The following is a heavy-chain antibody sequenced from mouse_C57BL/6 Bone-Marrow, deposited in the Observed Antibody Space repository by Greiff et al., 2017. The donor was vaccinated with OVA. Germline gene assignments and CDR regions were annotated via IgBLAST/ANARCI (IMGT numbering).Heavy chain of an antibody. J-gene: IGHJ2*01. D-gene: IGHD1-1*01. CDR3: ARRLSYYGSIFDY. V-gene: IGHV1-59*01. CDR1: GYTFTSYW. CDR2: IDPSDSYT. Sequence: QVQLKQPGAELVRPGTSVKLSCKASGYTFTSYWMHWVKQRPGQGLEWIGVIDPSDSYTNYNQKFKGKATLTVDTSSSTAYMQLSSLTSEDSAVYYCARRLSYYGSIFDYWGQGTTLTVSS.